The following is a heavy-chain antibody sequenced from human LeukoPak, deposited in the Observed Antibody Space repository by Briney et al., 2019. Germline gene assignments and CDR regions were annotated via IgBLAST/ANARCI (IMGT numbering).Heavy chain of an antibody. Sequence: GGSLRLSCAASGFTFSSYWMSWVRQAPGRGLEWVANIKQDGSEKYYVDSVKGRFTISRDNAKNSLYLQMNSLRAEDTAVYYCARPLFDRDFWSGSSHFDYWGQGTLVTVSS. J-gene: IGHJ4*02. V-gene: IGHV3-7*01. CDR3: ARPLFDRDFWSGSSHFDY. CDR2: IKQDGSEK. D-gene: IGHD3-3*01. CDR1: GFTFSSYW.